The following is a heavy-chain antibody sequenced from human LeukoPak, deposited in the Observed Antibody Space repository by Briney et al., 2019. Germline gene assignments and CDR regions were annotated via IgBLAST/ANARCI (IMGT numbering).Heavy chain of an antibody. Sequence: PGGSLRLSCAASGFTFSSYGMHWVRQAPGKGLEWVAFIRSDGSNKYYADSEKGRFTISKNNTKNSLHLQINSLGAEDTALYYCTKDENSGCGVPFDYWGQGTLVTVSS. CDR1: GFTFSSYG. CDR2: IRSDGSNK. J-gene: IGHJ4*02. V-gene: IGHV3-30*02. D-gene: IGHD5-12*01. CDR3: TKDENSGCGVPFDY.